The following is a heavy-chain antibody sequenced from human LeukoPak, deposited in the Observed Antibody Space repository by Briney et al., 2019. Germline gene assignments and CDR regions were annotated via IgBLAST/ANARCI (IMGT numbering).Heavy chain of an antibody. J-gene: IGHJ4*02. CDR2: IRFDGSNK. D-gene: IGHD3-22*01. V-gene: IGHV3-30*02. CDR1: GFTFSSYG. Sequence: GGSLRLSCAASGFTFSSYGMNWVRQAPGKGLEWVAFIRFDGSNKQYADSVKGRFTISRDNSKNTLYLQMNSLRAEDTAVYYCAKPTDYSDTSGPFDCSGQGTLVTVSS. CDR3: AKPTDYSDTSGPFDC.